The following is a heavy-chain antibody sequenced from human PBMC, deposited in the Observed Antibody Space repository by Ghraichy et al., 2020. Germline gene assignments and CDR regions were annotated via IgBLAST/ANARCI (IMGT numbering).Heavy chain of an antibody. V-gene: IGHV4-59*01. D-gene: IGHD2-2*01. CDR3: ARRSRGNVPAAIFYYYYGMDV. CDR2: IYYSGST. J-gene: IGHJ6*02. Sequence: SQTLSLTCTVSGGSISSYYWSWIRQPPGKGLEWIGYIYYSGSTNYNPSLKSRVTISVDTSKNQFSLKLSSVTAADTAVYYCARRSRGNVPAAIFYYYYGMDVWGQGTTVTVSS. CDR1: GGSISSYY.